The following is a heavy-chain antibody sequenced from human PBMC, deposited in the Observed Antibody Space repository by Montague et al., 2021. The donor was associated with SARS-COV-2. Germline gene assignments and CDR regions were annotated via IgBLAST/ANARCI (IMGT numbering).Heavy chain of an antibody. CDR2: IFHSGTI. CDR3: ATLSRRTAAGTRDYFGLDV. Sequence: SETLSPTCRVSGDTISTSTWWTWVRQPPGKGLEWIGEIFHSGTINYNPSLKSRVSISVDKSNNQFSLRLSSLIAADTAVYYCATLSRRTAAGTRDYFGLDVWGQGTTVVVSS. J-gene: IGHJ6*02. V-gene: IGHV4-4*02. D-gene: IGHD6-13*01. CDR1: GDTISTSTW.